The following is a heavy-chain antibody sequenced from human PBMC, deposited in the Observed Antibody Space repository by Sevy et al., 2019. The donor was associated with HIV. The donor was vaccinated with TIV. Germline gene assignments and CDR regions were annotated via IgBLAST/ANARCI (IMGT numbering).Heavy chain of an antibody. CDR1: DGSFSGYY. V-gene: IGHV4-34*01. J-gene: IGHJ5*02. CDR2: INESGVT. Sequence: SETLSLTCAVHDGSFSGYYWNWIRQLPGKGLEWIGEINESGVTYYNPSLKSRVTISVDTSKKQFYLKLNSVTAVDSAVYFCARSPPVVVVPGAPSWFDPSGQGTLVTVSS. D-gene: IGHD2-2*01. CDR3: ARSPPVVVVPGAPSWFDP.